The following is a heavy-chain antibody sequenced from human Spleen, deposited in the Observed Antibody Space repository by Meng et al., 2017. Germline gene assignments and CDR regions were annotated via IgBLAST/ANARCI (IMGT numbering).Heavy chain of an antibody. V-gene: IGHV3-23*01. J-gene: IGHJ4*02. CDR2: ISGGGGST. D-gene: IGHD3-9*01. CDR1: GFTFSSYA. Sequence: GGSLRLSCAASGFTFSSYAMSWVRQAPGKGLEWVSAISGGGGSTYYADSLKGRFTISRDNSKNTLYLQMNSLRAEDTAVYYCAKDMNWLRFRSLDYWGQGTLVTVSS. CDR3: AKDMNWLRFRSLDY.